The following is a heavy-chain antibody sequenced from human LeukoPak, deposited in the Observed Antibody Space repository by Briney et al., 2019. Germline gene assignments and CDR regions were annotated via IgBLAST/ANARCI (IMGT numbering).Heavy chain of an antibody. D-gene: IGHD5-12*01. CDR3: ARDAHNGYEFHDWFDP. Sequence: ASVKVSCKASGYTFTEYYIHWVRQAPGQGLEWMGRINPNSGGTKYAQKFQGRVTMTTDTSISTAYMEMSRLTSDDTAVYYCARDAHNGYEFHDWFDPWGQGALVTVSS. J-gene: IGHJ5*02. CDR2: INPNSGGT. CDR1: GYTFTEYY. V-gene: IGHV1-2*06.